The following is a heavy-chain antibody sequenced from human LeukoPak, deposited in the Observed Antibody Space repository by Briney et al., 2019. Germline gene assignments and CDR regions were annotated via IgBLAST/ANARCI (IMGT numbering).Heavy chain of an antibody. CDR2: ISYDGSNK. CDR3: AKGQWLASG. D-gene: IGHD6-19*01. V-gene: IGHV3-30*18. J-gene: IGHJ4*02. Sequence: PGGSLRLSCAASGFAFSSYGMHWVRQAPGKGLEWVAVISYDGSNKYHADSVKGRFTISRDNSKNTLYLQMNSLRAEDTAVYYCAKGQWLASGWGQGTLVTVSS. CDR1: GFAFSSYG.